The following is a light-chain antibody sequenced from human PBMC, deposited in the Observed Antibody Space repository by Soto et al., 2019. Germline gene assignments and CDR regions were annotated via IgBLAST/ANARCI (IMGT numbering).Light chain of an antibody. CDR2: DVS. V-gene: IGLV2-14*01. CDR1: SSDVGGYNY. J-gene: IGLJ1*01. Sequence: QSALTQPASGSGSPGQSITISCTGTSSDVGGYNYVSWYQQHPGKAPKLMIYDVSNRPSGVSNRFSGSESGNTASLTISGLQAEDEADYYCSSYTSSSTLCVFGTGTKVTVL. CDR3: SSYTSSSTLCV.